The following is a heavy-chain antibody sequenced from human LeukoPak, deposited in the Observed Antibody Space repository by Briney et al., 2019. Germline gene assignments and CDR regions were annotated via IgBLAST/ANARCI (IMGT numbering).Heavy chain of an antibody. Sequence: GASVKVSCKASGYTFTSYGISWARQAPGQGLEWMGWISAYNGNTNYAQKLQGRVTMTTDTSTSTAYMELRSLRSDDTAVYYCAREALQGVIVHFDYWGQGTLVTVSS. CDR1: GYTFTSYG. D-gene: IGHD3-16*02. J-gene: IGHJ4*02. CDR2: ISAYNGNT. CDR3: AREALQGVIVHFDY. V-gene: IGHV1-18*01.